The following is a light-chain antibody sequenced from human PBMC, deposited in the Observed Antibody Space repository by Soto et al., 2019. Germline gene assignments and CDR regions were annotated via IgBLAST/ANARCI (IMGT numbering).Light chain of an antibody. CDR1: SSDVGSYNR. V-gene: IGLV2-18*02. J-gene: IGLJ1*01. CDR2: EVS. Sequence: QSALPQPPSVSGSPGQSVTISCTGTSSDVGSYNRVSWYQQPPGTAPKLMIYEVSNRPSGVPDRFSGSKSGNTASLTISGLQAEDEADYYCSSYTSSSTFFGTGTKVTVL. CDR3: SSYTSSSTF.